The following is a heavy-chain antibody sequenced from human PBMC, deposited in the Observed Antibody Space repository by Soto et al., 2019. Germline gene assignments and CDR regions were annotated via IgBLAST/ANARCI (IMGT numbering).Heavy chain of an antibody. Sequence: ASVKVSCKASGYTFTSYGISWVRQAPGQGLEWMGWISAYNGNTNYAQKLQGRVTMTTDTSTSTAYMELRSLRSDDTAVYYCARITALQWLVLNGFYYWGQGTLVTVSS. D-gene: IGHD6-19*01. CDR3: ARITALQWLVLNGFYY. J-gene: IGHJ4*02. V-gene: IGHV1-18*01. CDR2: ISAYNGNT. CDR1: GYTFTSYG.